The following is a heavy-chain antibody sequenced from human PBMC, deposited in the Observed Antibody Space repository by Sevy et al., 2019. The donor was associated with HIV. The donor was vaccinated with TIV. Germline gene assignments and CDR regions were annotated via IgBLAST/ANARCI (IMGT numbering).Heavy chain of an antibody. CDR3: AKAHRAYYYDSSGYYYYYCGMDV. V-gene: IGHV3-30*18. J-gene: IGHJ6*02. D-gene: IGHD3-22*01. Sequence: GGSLRLSCAASGFTFSSYGMHWVRQAPGKGLEWVAVISYDGSNKYYADSVKGRFTISRDNSKNTLYLQMNSLRAEDTAVYYCAKAHRAYYYDSSGYYYYYCGMDVWGQGTTVTVSS. CDR1: GFTFSSYG. CDR2: ISYDGSNK.